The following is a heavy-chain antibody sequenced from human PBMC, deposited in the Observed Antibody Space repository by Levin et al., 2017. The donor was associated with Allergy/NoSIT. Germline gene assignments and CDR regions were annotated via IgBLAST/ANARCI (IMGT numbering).Heavy chain of an antibody. Sequence: GESLKISCAASGFIFSHYAMHWVRQAPGKGLDWVAVISYDARNEYYADSVKGRFTISRDNSKNTLFLQMNSLRAEDTALYYCAREDHSSGYYFRGEYWGQGTLVTVSP. CDR1: GFIFSHYA. CDR2: ISYDARNE. V-gene: IGHV3-30*04. D-gene: IGHD3-22*01. CDR3: AREDHSSGYYFRGEY. J-gene: IGHJ4*02.